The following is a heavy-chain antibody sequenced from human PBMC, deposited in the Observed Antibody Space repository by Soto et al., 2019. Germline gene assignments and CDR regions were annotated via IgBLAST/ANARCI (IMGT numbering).Heavy chain of an antibody. CDR1: GFTFSSYA. D-gene: IGHD1-20*01. CDR2: ISGSGGST. CDR3: AKPLTGTSLPYYFDY. V-gene: IGHV3-23*01. J-gene: IGHJ4*02. Sequence: PGGSLRLYCAASGFTFSSYAMSWVRQAPGKGLEWVSAISGSGGSTYYADSVKGRFTISRDNSKNTLYLQMNSLRAEDTAVYYCAKPLTGTSLPYYFDYWGQGTLVTVSS.